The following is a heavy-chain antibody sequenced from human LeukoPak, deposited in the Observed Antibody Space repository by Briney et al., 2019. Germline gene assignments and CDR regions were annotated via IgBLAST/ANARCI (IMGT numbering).Heavy chain of an antibody. CDR1: GGTFSNYA. D-gene: IGHD3-10*01. CDR3: ARDPGFGSPSAFDI. V-gene: IGHV1-69*05. J-gene: IGHJ3*02. Sequence: SVKVSCRASGGTFSNYAIGWVRQAPGQGLEWMGGVIPIFSTANYAQKLQGRVTMTTDTSTSTAYMELRSLRSDDTAVYYCARDPGFGSPSAFDIWGQGTMVTVSS. CDR2: VIPIFSTA.